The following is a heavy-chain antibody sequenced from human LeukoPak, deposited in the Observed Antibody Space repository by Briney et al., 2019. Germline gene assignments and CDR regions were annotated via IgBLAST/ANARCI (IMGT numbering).Heavy chain of an antibody. CDR1: GGTFSSYA. J-gene: IGHJ4*02. D-gene: IGHD5-12*01. CDR2: IIPIFGTA. Sequence: ASVKVSCKASGGTFSSYAISWVRQAPGQGLEWMGGIIPIFGTANYAQKFQGRVTITTDESTSTAYMELSSLRSEDTAVYYCARDQGSGYDPGYFDYWGQGTLVTVSS. CDR3: ARDQGSGYDPGYFDY. V-gene: IGHV1-69*05.